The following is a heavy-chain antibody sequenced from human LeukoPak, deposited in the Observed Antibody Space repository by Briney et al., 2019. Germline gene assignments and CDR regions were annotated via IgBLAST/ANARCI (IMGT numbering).Heavy chain of an antibody. CDR1: GYTFTSYG. Sequence: ASVKVSCKASGYTFTSYGISWVRQAPGQGLEWMGWISAYNGNTNYAQKLQGRVTMTTDTSTSTAYMESRSLRSDDTAVYYCARAPRYYYDSSGYYYNDYWGQGTLVTVSS. V-gene: IGHV1-18*01. J-gene: IGHJ4*02. D-gene: IGHD3-22*01. CDR3: ARAPRYYYDSSGYYYNDY. CDR2: ISAYNGNT.